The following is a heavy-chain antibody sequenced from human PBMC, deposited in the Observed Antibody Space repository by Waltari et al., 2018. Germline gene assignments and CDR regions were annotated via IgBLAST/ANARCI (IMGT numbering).Heavy chain of an antibody. Sequence: VQLVESGGGLVQPGGSLRLYCPASGFTFSPSWMRWVRQAQGKGREWGANIDQDGGEKVYVDSVKGRFTTSRDNARNSLFLQMNSLRAEDTAFYYCARAYGGYLTSWGQGTLVTVSS. D-gene: IGHD5-12*01. CDR3: ARAYGGYLTS. V-gene: IGHV3-7*01. CDR1: GFTFSPSW. CDR2: IDQDGGEK. J-gene: IGHJ4*02.